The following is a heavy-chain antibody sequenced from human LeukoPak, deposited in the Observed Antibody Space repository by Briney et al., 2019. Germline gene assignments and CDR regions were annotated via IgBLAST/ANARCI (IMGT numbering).Heavy chain of an antibody. CDR3: ARDSPSYGSGSYYIDY. CDR1: GFTFSSYS. Sequence: GGSLRLSCAASGFTFSSYSMNWVRQAPGKGLEWLSYITISSSTAYYADSVKGRFTISRANAKNSLYLQLNSLRDQDTAVYYCARDSPSYGSGSYYIDYWGQGTLVTVSS. V-gene: IGHV3-48*02. CDR2: ITISSSTA. D-gene: IGHD3-10*01. J-gene: IGHJ4*02.